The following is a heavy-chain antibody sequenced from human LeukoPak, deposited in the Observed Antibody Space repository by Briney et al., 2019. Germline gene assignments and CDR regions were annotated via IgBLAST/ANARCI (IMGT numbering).Heavy chain of an antibody. J-gene: IGHJ6*02. V-gene: IGHV4-34*01. CDR3: ARVSRVFNYYYYGMDV. D-gene: IGHD6-13*01. Sequence: SETLSLTCAVYGGSFSGYYWSWIRQPPGKGLEWIGEINHSGSTNYNPSLKSRVTISVDTSKNQFSLKLSSVTAADMAVYYCARVSRVFNYYYYGMDVWGQGTTVTVSS. CDR1: GGSFSGYY. CDR2: INHSGST.